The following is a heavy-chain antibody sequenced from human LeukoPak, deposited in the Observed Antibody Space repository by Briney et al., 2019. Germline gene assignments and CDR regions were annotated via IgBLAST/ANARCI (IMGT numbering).Heavy chain of an antibody. CDR3: AKVPAASFPHYYYGMDV. CDR1: GGSFSGYY. Sequence: SETLSLTCAVYGGSFSGYYWSWIRQPPGKGLEWIGEINHSGSTNYNPSLKSRVTISVDTSKNQFSLKLSSVTAADTAVYYCAKVPAASFPHYYYGMDVWGQGTTVTVSS. V-gene: IGHV4-34*01. J-gene: IGHJ6*02. CDR2: INHSGST. D-gene: IGHD2-2*01.